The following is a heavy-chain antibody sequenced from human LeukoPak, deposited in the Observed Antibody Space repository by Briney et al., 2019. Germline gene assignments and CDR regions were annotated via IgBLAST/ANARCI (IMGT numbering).Heavy chain of an antibody. J-gene: IGHJ4*02. CDR1: GFTLSVYS. D-gene: IGHD5-18*01. Sequence: PGGSLRLSCAASGFTLSVYSMNWVRQAPGKGLEWVSGINWNGGSTGYADSVKGRFTISRDNAKNSLYMQMNSLRAEDTALYYCARDNSYGYDYWGQGILVTVSS. V-gene: IGHV3-20*04. CDR3: ARDNSYGYDY. CDR2: INWNGGST.